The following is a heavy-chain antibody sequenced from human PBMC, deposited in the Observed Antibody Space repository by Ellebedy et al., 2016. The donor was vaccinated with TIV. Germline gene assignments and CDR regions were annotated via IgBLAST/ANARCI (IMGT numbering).Heavy chain of an antibody. V-gene: IGHV3-7*01. CDR2: IKQDGSEK. Sequence: GGSLRLSXAASGFTFSTYWKHWVRQAPGKGLEWVANIKQDGSEKYYVDSVKGRFTISRDNAKNSLYLQMNSLRAEDTAVYYCARALGGGDCYWGQGTLVTVSS. CDR3: ARALGGGDCY. D-gene: IGHD2-21*02. CDR1: GFTFSTYW. J-gene: IGHJ4*02.